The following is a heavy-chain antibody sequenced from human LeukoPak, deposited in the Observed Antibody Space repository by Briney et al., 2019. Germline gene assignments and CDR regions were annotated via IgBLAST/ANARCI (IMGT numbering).Heavy chain of an antibody. CDR1: GFTFSSYA. D-gene: IGHD3-10*01. CDR2: ISGSGGCT. J-gene: IGHJ4*02. CDR3: AKDSGGVLWFGDFDPGY. V-gene: IGHV3-23*01. Sequence: GGSLRLSCAASGFTFSSYAMSWVRQAPGKGLEWVSAISGSGGCTYYADSVKGRFTISRDNSKNTLYLQMNSLRAEDTVVYYCAKDSGGVLWFGDFDPGYWGQGTLVTVSS.